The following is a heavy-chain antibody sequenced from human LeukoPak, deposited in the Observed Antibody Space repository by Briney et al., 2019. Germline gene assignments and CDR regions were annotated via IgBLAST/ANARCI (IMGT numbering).Heavy chain of an antibody. CDR3: ARGYFGPDY. CDR2: IHSDGRTT. D-gene: IGHD2/OR15-2a*01. CDR1: GFTFSNYW. V-gene: IGHV3-74*01. J-gene: IGHJ4*02. Sequence: GGSLRLSCAVSGFTFSNYWMDWVRQTPGKGLVWVSLIHSDGRTTAYADSVQGRFTISRDNAKNTLYLQTNSLRVEDTAVYYCARGYFGPDYWGQGTLVTISS.